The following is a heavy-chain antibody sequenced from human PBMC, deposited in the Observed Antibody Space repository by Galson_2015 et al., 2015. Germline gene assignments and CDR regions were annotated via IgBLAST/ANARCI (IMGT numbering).Heavy chain of an antibody. D-gene: IGHD3-16*01. CDR2: ISYDGGNK. J-gene: IGHJ4*02. Sequence: SLRLSCAASGFTFSSYGMHWVRQAPGKGLEWVAVISYDGGNKDYADSVKGRFTISRDNSKNTLYLQMNSLRAEDTAVYYCARDGNYIWGIYDYWGQGTLVTVSS. V-gene: IGHV3-30*16. CDR1: GFTFSSYG. CDR3: ARDGNYIWGIYDY.